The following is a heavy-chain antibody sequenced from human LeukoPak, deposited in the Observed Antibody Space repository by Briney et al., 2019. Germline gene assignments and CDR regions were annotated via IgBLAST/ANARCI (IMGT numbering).Heavy chain of an antibody. D-gene: IGHD2-2*03. CDR3: ARVGYCSSTSCYAGEYFQH. J-gene: IGHJ1*01. Sequence: ASVKVSCKASGYTFTSYYMHWVRQAPGQGLEWMGIINPSGGSTSYAQKSQGRVTMTRDTSTSTVYMELSSPRSEDTAVYYCARVGYCSSTSCYAGEYFQHWGQGTLVTVSS. CDR1: GYTFTSYY. CDR2: INPSGGST. V-gene: IGHV1-46*01.